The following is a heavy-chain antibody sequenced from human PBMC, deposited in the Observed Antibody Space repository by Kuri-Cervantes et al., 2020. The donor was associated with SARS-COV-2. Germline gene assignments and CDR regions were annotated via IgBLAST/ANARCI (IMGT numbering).Heavy chain of an antibody. CDR1: GGSFSGYY. CDR2: INDSGST. D-gene: IGHD1-26*01. J-gene: IGHJ3*02. CDR3: ARALPWDLRGNDAFDI. Sequence: SQTLSLTCAVYGGSFSGYYWSWIRQPPGKGLEWIGEINDSGSTNYNPSLKSRVTISVDTSKNQFSLKLSSVTVADTAVYYCARALPWDLRGNDAFDIWGQGTMVTVSS. V-gene: IGHV4-34*01.